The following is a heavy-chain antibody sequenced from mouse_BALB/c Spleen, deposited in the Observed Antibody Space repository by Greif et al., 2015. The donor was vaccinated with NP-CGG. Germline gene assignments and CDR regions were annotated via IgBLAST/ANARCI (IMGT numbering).Heavy chain of an antibody. D-gene: IGHD4-1*01. CDR3: ASWEGFAY. V-gene: IGHV1S132*01. Sequence: QVQLQQSGAEPVKPWASVKLSCKTSGYTFTSYWIQWVKQRPGQGLGWIGEIFPGTGTTYYNEKFKGKATLTIDTSSSTAYMQLSSLTSEDSAVYFCASWEGFAYWGQGTLVTVSA. J-gene: IGHJ3*01. CDR1: GYTFTSYW. CDR2: IFPGTGTT.